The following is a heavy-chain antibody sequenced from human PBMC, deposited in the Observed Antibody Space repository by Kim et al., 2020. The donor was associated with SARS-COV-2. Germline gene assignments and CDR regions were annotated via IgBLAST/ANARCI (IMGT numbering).Heavy chain of an antibody. D-gene: IGHD3-3*01. CDR3: ARDQGFWSGYSLGYYYGMDV. V-gene: IGHV3-30-3*01. J-gene: IGHJ6*02. Sequence: GGSLRLSCAASGFTFSSYAMHWVRQAPGKGLEWVAVISYDGSNKYYADSVKGRFTISRDNSKNTLYLQMNSLRAEDTAVYYCARDQGFWSGYSLGYYYGMDVWGQGTTVTVSS. CDR2: ISYDGSNK. CDR1: GFTFSSYA.